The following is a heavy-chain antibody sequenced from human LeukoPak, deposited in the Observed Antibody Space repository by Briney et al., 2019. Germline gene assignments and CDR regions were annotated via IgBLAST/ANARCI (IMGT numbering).Heavy chain of an antibody. CDR3: ARGPTTVTRAFDY. Sequence: SETLSLTCTVSGGSISSYYWNWIRQPAGKGLEWIGRIYSSGNTNYNPSLKSRVTMSVDTSKNQFSLKLSSMTAADTAVYYCARGPTTVTRAFDYWGQGTLVTVSS. J-gene: IGHJ4*02. V-gene: IGHV4-4*07. CDR2: IYSSGNT. D-gene: IGHD4-17*01. CDR1: GGSISSYY.